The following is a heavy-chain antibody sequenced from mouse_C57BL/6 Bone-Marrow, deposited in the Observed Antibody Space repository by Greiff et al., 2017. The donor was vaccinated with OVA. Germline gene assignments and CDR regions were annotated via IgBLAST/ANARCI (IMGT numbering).Heavy chain of an antibody. V-gene: IGHV1-9*01. Sequence: QVQLQQSGAELMKPGASVKLSCKATGYTFTGYWIEWVKQRPGHGLEWIGEILPGSGSTNYNEKFKGKATFTAATSSNTAYMQLSSQTTEDSAIYYCAREAGSSGFYAMDYWGQGTSVSVSA. D-gene: IGHD3-2*02. CDR1: GYTFTGYW. J-gene: IGHJ4*01. CDR3: AREAGSSGFYAMDY. CDR2: ILPGSGST.